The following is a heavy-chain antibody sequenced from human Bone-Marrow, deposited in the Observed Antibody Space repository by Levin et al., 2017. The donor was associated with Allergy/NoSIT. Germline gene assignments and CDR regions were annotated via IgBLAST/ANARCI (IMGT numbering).Heavy chain of an antibody. J-gene: IGHJ3*02. Sequence: GGSLRLSCAASGFTVSSNHMSWVRQAPGKGLEWVSLIYSGGRGYYADSVRGRFTISRDNSKNTLYLQLNSLRAEDTAVYYCAIYGSGNECSAFDIWGQGTMVTVSS. CDR2: IYSGGRG. CDR3: AIYGSGNECSAFDI. D-gene: IGHD3-10*01. CDR1: GFTVSSNH. V-gene: IGHV3-53*01.